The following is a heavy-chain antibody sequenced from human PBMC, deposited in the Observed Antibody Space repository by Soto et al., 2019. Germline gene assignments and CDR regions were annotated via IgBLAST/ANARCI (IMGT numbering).Heavy chain of an antibody. Sequence: QVQLQESGPGLVKPSQTLSLTCTVSGDSVSSGDFYWSWIRQPPGKGLEWMGYIYSSGSTYYHPSLKSRITISLDKSKNQVSLNLESLTAADTALYYCARTRREYGSAWHDFWGRGTLVTVSS. CDR2: IYSSGST. CDR3: ARTRREYGSAWHDF. CDR1: GDSVSSGDFY. J-gene: IGHJ4*01. D-gene: IGHD3-10*01. V-gene: IGHV4-30-4*01.